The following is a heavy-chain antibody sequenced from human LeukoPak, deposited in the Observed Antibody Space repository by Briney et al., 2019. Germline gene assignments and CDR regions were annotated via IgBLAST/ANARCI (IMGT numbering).Heavy chain of an antibody. Sequence: ASVKVSCKASGYTFTGYYIHWVRQAPGQGLEWMGRLNPNTGGTNYAQNFQGRVTMTWDTSISTVYMELSSLRSDDTALYYCARVPRSGSYIYFDYWGQGTLVTVSS. V-gene: IGHV1-2*06. J-gene: IGHJ4*02. CDR1: GYTFTGYY. D-gene: IGHD3-10*01. CDR2: LNPNTGGT. CDR3: ARVPRSGSYIYFDY.